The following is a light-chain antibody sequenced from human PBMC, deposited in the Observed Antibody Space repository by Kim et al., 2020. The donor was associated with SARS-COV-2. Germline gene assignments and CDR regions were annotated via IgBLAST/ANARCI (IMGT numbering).Light chain of an antibody. CDR2: QDN. CDR1: KLGDEY. V-gene: IGLV3-1*01. CDR3: QAWDSSTGV. Sequence: SYELTQPPSVSVSPGQTASITCSGDKLGDEYACWYQQKPGQSPVLVIYQDNKRPSGIPERFSGSNSGNTATLTISGTQAMDEADYYCQAWDSSTGVFGGGTQLTVL. J-gene: IGLJ3*02.